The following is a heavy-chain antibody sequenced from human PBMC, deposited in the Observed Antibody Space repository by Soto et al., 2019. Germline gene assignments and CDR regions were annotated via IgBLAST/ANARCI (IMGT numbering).Heavy chain of an antibody. CDR2: INHSAST. Sequence: QVQLQQWGAGLLKPSETLSLTCAVYGGSFSGYYWSWIRQPPGKGLEWIGEINHSASTNYNPSLKSPVTMSLDTAKNQFALQLSSVSAADTAVYYCARMAPDCTTGVCYAAWCDPWGQGTLVTVSS. J-gene: IGHJ5*02. CDR3: ARMAPDCTTGVCYAAWCDP. V-gene: IGHV4-34*01. D-gene: IGHD2-8*01. CDR1: GGSFSGYY.